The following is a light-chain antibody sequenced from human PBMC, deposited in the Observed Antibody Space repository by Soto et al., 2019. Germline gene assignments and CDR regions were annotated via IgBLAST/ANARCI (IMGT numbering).Light chain of an antibody. V-gene: IGLV2-14*01. CDR2: DVN. J-gene: IGLJ2*01. CDR1: SSDVGGYNY. Sequence: QSALTQPASVSGSPGQSITISCTGTSSDVGGYNYVSWYQQHPGKAPKLMIYDVNNRPSGVSNRFSGSKSGNTASLTISGLQAEHEGDYYCSSYTSSITLVFGGGTKVTVL. CDR3: SSYTSSITLV.